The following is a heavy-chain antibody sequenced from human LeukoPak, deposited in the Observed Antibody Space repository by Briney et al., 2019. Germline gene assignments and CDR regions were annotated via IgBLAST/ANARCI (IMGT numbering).Heavy chain of an antibody. CDR2: ISAYNGNT. V-gene: IGHV1-18*01. D-gene: IGHD4-17*01. J-gene: IGHJ1*01. Sequence: GASVKVSRKASGYTFASYGISWVRQAPGQGLEWMGWISAYNGNTNYAQKLQGRVTMTTDTSTSTAYMELRSLRSDDTAVYYCARSDYGDYVAGEYFQHWGQGTLVTVSS. CDR1: GYTFASYG. CDR3: ARSDYGDYVAGEYFQH.